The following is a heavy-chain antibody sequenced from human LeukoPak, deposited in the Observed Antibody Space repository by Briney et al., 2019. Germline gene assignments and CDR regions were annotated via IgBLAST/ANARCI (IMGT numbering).Heavy chain of an antibody. CDR1: GGSFSGYY. CDR3: ARGHVRWLQLRSADFDY. J-gene: IGHJ4*02. V-gene: IGHV4-34*01. D-gene: IGHD5-24*01. CDR2: INHSGST. Sequence: SETLSLTCAVYGGSFSGYYWSWIRQPPGKGLEWIGDINHSGSTNYNPSLKSRVTISVDTSKSQFSLKLSSVTAADTAVYYCARGHVRWLQLRSADFDYWGQGTLVTVSS.